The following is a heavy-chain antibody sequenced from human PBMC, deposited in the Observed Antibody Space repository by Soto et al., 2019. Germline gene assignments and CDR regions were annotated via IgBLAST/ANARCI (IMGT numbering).Heavy chain of an antibody. CDR2: ISAYNGNT. Sequence: QVQLVQSGAEVKKPGASVKVSCKASGYTFTSYGISWVRQAPGQGLEWMGWISAYNGNTNYAQKVQGRVTMXTXTXSSTAYMELRSLRSDDTAVYYCARYRATINSFWFDPWGQGTLVTVSS. D-gene: IGHD5-12*01. CDR3: ARYRATINSFWFDP. CDR1: GYTFTSYG. V-gene: IGHV1-18*01. J-gene: IGHJ5*02.